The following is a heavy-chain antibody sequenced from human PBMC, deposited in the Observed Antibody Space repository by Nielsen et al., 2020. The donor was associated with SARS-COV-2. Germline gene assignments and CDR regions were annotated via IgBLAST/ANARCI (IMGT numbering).Heavy chain of an antibody. CDR2: IYYSGST. V-gene: IGHV4-59*13. CDR1: GGSFSGYY. Sequence: SETLSLTCAVYGGSFSGYYWSWIRQPPGKGLEWIGYIYYSGSTNYNPSLKSRVIISVDTSKNQFSLKLSSVTAADTAVYYCARGNLAVAGYYFDYWGQGTLVTVSS. J-gene: IGHJ4*02. CDR3: ARGNLAVAGYYFDY. D-gene: IGHD6-19*01.